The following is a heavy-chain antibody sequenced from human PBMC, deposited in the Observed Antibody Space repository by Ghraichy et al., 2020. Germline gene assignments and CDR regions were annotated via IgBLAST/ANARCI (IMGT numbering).Heavy chain of an antibody. Sequence: GGSLRLSCAASGFTINNYAHAMSWVRQAPGKGLEWVSTISGGGEYTYYADSVKGRFTISRDTSKNTLYLQMNSLRAEDTAIYYCAKEENPSPLIAVAGYFDCWGQGTLVTVSS. D-gene: IGHD6-19*01. CDR1: GFTINNYAHA. CDR3: AKEENPSPLIAVAGYFDC. CDR2: ISGGGEYT. J-gene: IGHJ4*02. V-gene: IGHV3-23*01.